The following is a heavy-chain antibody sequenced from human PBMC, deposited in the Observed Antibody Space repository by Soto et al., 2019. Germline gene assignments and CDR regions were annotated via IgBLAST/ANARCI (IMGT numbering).Heavy chain of an antibody. Sequence: EVPLVESGGGLVQPGRSLRLSCAASGFTFDDYAMHWVRQAPGKGLEWVSGISWNSGSIGYADSVKGRFTISRDNAKNSLYLQMNSLRAEDTALYYCAKGSTGGWGDNWFDPWGQGTLVTVSS. CDR3: AKGSTGGWGDNWFDP. V-gene: IGHV3-9*01. CDR2: ISWNSGSI. D-gene: IGHD6-19*01. J-gene: IGHJ5*02. CDR1: GFTFDDYA.